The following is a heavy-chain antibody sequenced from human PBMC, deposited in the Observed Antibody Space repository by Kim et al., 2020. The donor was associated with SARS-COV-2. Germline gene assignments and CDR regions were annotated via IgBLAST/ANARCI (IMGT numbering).Heavy chain of an antibody. CDR1: GGSVSSGSYY. CDR2: IYYSGST. CDR3: ARDKYYFDY. J-gene: IGHJ4*02. V-gene: IGHV4-61*01. Sequence: SETLSLTCTVSGGSVSSGSYYWSWIRQPPGKGLEWIGYIYYSGSTNYNPSLKSRVTISVDTSKNQFSLKLSSVTAADTAVYYCARDKYYFDYWGQGTLVT.